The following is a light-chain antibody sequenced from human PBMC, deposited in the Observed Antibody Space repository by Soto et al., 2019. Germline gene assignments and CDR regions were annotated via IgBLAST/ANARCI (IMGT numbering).Light chain of an antibody. J-gene: IGKJ2*01. CDR3: QQRSNWPPFT. Sequence: EIVLTQSPATLSLSPGERATLSCRASQSVSSYLAWYQQKPGQAPRLLIFDASNRATGIPARFSGSGSGTDFSLTISRLEPEDSAVYYWQQRSNWPPFTFGQGTKLESK. CDR1: QSVSSY. CDR2: DAS. V-gene: IGKV3-11*01.